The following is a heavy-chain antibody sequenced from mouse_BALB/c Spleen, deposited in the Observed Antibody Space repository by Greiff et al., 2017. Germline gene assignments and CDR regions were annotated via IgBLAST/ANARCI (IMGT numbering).Heavy chain of an antibody. Sequence: QVHVKQSGAELARPGASVKLSCKASGYTFTSYWMQWVKQRPGQGLEWIGAIYPGDGDTRYTQKFKGKATLTADKSSSTAYMQLSSLASEDSAVYYCARPAYWGQGTLVTVSA. J-gene: IGHJ3*01. CDR1: GYTFTSYW. CDR3: ARPAY. CDR2: IYPGDGDT. V-gene: IGHV1-87*01.